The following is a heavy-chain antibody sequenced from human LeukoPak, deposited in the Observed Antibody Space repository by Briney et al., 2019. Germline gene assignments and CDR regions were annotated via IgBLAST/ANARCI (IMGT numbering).Heavy chain of an antibody. D-gene: IGHD2-15*01. J-gene: IGHJ6*03. V-gene: IGHV3-11*04. CDR1: GFTFRDYY. CDR3: ACYPYRSGGSCYFGWYYYMDV. CDR2: ISSSGSTI. Sequence: EAGGSLRLSCAASGFTFRDYYMSWIRQAPGKGLEWVSYISSSGSTIYYADSVKGRFTISRDNAKNTLYLQMNSLRAEDTAVYYCACYPYRSGGSCYFGWYYYMDVWGKGTTVTVSS.